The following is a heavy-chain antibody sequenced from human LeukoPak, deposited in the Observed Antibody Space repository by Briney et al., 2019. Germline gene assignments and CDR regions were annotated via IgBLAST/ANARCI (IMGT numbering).Heavy chain of an antibody. V-gene: IGHV4-59*01. CDR3: AREAATRYYYYSMDV. J-gene: IGHJ6*02. Sequence: SETLSLTCTVSGGSISSYYWSWIRQPPGKGLEWIGYIYYSGSTNYNPSLKSRVTISVDTSKNQFSLKLSSVTAADTAVYYCAREAATRYYYYSMDVWGQGTTVTVSS. D-gene: IGHD2-15*01. CDR2: IYYSGST. CDR1: GGSISSYY.